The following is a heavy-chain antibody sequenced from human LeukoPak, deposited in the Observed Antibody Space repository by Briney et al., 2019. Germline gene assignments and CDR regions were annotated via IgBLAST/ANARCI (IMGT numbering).Heavy chain of an antibody. J-gene: IGHJ5*02. CDR1: GYTFTGYD. V-gene: IGHV1-2*02. Sequence: GASVKVSCKASGYTFTGYDMHWVRQAPGQGLEWMGWINPNSGGTNYAQKFQGRVTMTRDTSISTAYMELSRLRSDDTAVYYCARVEIYCTNGVCHNWFDPWGQGTLVTVSS. CDR2: INPNSGGT. D-gene: IGHD2-8*01. CDR3: ARVEIYCTNGVCHNWFDP.